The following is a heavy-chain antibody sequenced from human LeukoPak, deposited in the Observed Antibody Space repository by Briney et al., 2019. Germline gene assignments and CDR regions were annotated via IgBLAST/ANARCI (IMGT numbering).Heavy chain of an antibody. CDR1: GSALADLT. V-gene: IGHV1-24*01. J-gene: IGHJ4*02. CDR2: FDPEIDES. CDR3: AVHSGDGLDH. D-gene: IGHD7-27*01. Sequence: ASVKVSCKVSGSALADLTMNWGRQAPGKGLEWMGGFDPEIDESIYVQKLQGRVTMTEDISRDTAYMELSNVTSEDTAVYYCAVHSGDGLDHWGQGTLVIVSS.